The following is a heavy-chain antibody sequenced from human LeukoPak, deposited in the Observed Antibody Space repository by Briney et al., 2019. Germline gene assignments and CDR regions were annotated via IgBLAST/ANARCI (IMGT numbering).Heavy chain of an antibody. Sequence: GGSLRLSCAASEFTFSSYSMNWVRQAPGKGLEWVGFIRSKAYGGTTEYAASVKGRFTISRDDSKSIAYLQMNSLKTEDTAVYYCTRDLNGDYGFAFDIWGQGTMVTVSS. CDR2: IRSKAYGGTT. D-gene: IGHD4-17*01. CDR1: EFTFSSYS. V-gene: IGHV3-49*04. J-gene: IGHJ3*02. CDR3: TRDLNGDYGFAFDI.